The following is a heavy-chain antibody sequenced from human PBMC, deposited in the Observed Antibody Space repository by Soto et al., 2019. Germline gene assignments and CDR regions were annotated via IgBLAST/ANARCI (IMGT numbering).Heavy chain of an antibody. D-gene: IGHD2-2*01. Sequence: QVQLVQSGAEVRKPGSSVKVSCTASGGTFSTYAISWVRQAPGQGLEWMGGIIPMFGTAKYAQRFQGRFTITADGSTSTASMELTSLRSEDTALYFCARTQGAEFQLLYAFDIWGQGTTVTVSS. CDR1: GGTFSTYA. CDR3: ARTQGAEFQLLYAFDI. J-gene: IGHJ3*02. V-gene: IGHV1-69*01. CDR2: IIPMFGTA.